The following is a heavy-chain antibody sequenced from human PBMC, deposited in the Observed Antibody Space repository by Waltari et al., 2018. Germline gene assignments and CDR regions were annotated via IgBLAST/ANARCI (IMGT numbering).Heavy chain of an antibody. CDR3: ARPSGYCTNGVCYGPNWFDP. CDR1: GGSISSYY. V-gene: IGHV4-59*08. D-gene: IGHD2-8*01. J-gene: IGHJ5*02. CDR2: IYYSGST. Sequence: QVQLQESGPGLVKPSETLSLTCTVSGGSISSYYWSWIRPPPGTGLEWIGYIYYSGSTNYNPSLKSRVTISVDTSKNQFSLKLSSVTAADTAVYYCARPSGYCTNGVCYGPNWFDPWGQGTLVTVSS.